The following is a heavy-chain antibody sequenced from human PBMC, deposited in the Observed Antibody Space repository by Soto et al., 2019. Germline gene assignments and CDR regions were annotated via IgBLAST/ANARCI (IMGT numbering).Heavy chain of an antibody. J-gene: IGHJ6*03. CDR1: GYPFSSYA. Sequence: QAQLEQSGAEVEKPGASVKVSCKASGYPFSSYAITWVRPAPGQGLEWMGWISPYNGDTHYAQTLQGRVTMTTDTSTTIAYMELRSLQSDDTAIYCCARGTTVTATPTYYYMDVWGKGTTVTVSS. CDR3: ARGTTVTATPTYYYMDV. CDR2: ISPYNGDT. D-gene: IGHD4-4*01. V-gene: IGHV1-18*01.